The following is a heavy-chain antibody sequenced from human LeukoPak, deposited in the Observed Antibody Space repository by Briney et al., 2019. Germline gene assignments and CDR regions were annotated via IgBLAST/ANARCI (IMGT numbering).Heavy chain of an antibody. CDR3: AREEGGYFDY. CDR1: GFTFSSYE. Sequence: GGSLRLSCAASGFTFSSYEMNWVRQAPGKGLEWVSYISSSGSTIWYADSVKGRFTISRDNAKNSLYLQMSSLRAEDTALYYCAREEGGYFDYWGQGTLVTVSS. D-gene: IGHD3-16*01. CDR2: ISSSGSTI. J-gene: IGHJ4*02. V-gene: IGHV3-48*03.